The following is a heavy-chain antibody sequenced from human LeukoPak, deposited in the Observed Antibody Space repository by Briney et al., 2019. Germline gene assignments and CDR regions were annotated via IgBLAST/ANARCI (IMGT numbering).Heavy chain of an antibody. CDR2: IYTSGST. D-gene: IGHD2-15*01. CDR1: GGSISSYY. CDR3: ARDSNCSGGSCYAPLDY. V-gene: IGHV4-4*07. Sequence: SETLSLTCTVSGGSISSYYWSWIRQPAGKGLEWIGRIYTSGSTNYNTSLKSRVTMSVDTSKNQFSLKLSSVTAADTAVYYCARDSNCSGGSCYAPLDYWGQGTLVTVSS. J-gene: IGHJ4*02.